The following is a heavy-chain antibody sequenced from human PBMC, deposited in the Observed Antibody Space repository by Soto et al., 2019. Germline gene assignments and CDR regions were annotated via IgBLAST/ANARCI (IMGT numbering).Heavy chain of an antibody. CDR3: ARIDCSGGSCYSGDYYYYGMDV. V-gene: IGHV5-51*01. J-gene: IGHJ6*02. D-gene: IGHD2-15*01. CDR1: GYSFTSYW. CDR2: IYPGDSDT. Sequence: PGESLKISCKGSGYSFTSYWIGWVRQMPGKGLEWMGIIYPGDSDTRYSPSFQGQVTISADKSISTAYLQWSSLKASDTAMYYCARIDCSGGSCYSGDYYYYGMDVRGQGTTVTVSS.